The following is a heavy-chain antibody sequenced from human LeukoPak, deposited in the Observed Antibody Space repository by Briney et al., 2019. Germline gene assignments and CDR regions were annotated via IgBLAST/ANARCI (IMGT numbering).Heavy chain of an antibody. J-gene: IGHJ4*02. CDR3: AREGPRGNSQFDY. V-gene: IGHV3-33*01. CDR2: IWYDGSNK. Sequence: GGSLRLSCAASGFTFSSYGMHWVRQAPGKGLEWVALIWYDGSNKYYADSVKGRLTISRDNSKNTLYLQMNSLRAEDTAVYYCAREGPRGNSQFDYWGQGTLVTVS. D-gene: IGHD2/OR15-2a*01. CDR1: GFTFSSYG.